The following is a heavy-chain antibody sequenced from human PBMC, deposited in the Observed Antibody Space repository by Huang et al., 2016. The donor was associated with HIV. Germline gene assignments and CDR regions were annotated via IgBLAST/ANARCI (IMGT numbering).Heavy chain of an antibody. Sequence: EVRLAQSGAEVKKPGESLKISCKASGSNFTRYWIGWVRQMPAKGLEWRGIMYLRDTGTSETRNSPSVRGQVTDSADQSTSTAYLEWSSLKASDTAMYYCARRWELPGADAFDIWGQGQWSLSLQ. CDR1: GSNFTRYW. J-gene: IGHJ3*02. CDR3: ARRWELPGADAFDI. D-gene: IGHD1-26*01. V-gene: IGHV5-51*03. CDR2: MYLRDTGTSET.